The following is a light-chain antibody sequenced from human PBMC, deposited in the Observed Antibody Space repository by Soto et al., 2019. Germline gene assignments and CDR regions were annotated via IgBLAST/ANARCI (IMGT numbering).Light chain of an antibody. J-gene: IGKJ1*01. CDR2: GAS. CDR3: QQYNNWPRAT. V-gene: IGKV3-15*01. Sequence: EIVITQSPATLSVSPGEGATLSCRASQSVSRNLAWYQQKPGQAPRLVIYGASTRANGIPARFSGSGSGTQLTLTISSLQSEDFSVYYCQQYNNWPRATFGQGTKVDI. CDR1: QSVSRN.